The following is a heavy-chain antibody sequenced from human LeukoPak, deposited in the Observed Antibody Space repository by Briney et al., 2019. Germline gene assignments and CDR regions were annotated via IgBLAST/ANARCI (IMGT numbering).Heavy chain of an antibody. CDR2: ISSSSSYI. J-gene: IGHJ4*02. D-gene: IGHD3-22*01. Sequence: PGGSLRLSCAASGFTFSSYSMSWVRQAPGKGLEWVSSISSSSSYIYYADSVKGRFTISRDNAKNSLYLQMNSLRAEDTAVYYCARDAYYYDSSGSYWGQGTLVTVSS. CDR1: GFTFSSYS. CDR3: ARDAYYYDSSGSY. V-gene: IGHV3-21*01.